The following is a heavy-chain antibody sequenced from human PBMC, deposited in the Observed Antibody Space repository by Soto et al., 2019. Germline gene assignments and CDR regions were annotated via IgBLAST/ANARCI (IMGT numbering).Heavy chain of an antibody. CDR2: ITGSGGST. D-gene: IGHD3-10*01. CDR1: GFTFSSYV. J-gene: IGHJ4*02. Sequence: EVQLLESGGGLVQPGGSLRLSCAASGFTFSSYVMSWVRQAAGKGLEWVSAITGSGGSTYYADSVKGRFTISRDNSKNTLYLQMNHLRAEDTAVYYCAKGRGMYYRDYFDYWGQGILVTVSS. CDR3: AKGRGMYYRDYFDY. V-gene: IGHV3-23*01.